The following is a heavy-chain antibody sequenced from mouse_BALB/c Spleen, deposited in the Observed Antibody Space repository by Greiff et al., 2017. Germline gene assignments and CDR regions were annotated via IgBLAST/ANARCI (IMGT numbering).Heavy chain of an antibody. J-gene: IGHJ4*01. CDR1: GFTFTDYY. CDR2: IRNKANGYTT. Sequence: DVKLVESGGGLVQPGGSLRLSCATSGFTFTDYYMSWVRQPPGKALEWLGFIRNKANGYTTEYSASVKGRFTISRDNSQSILYLQMNTLRAEDSATYYCARDMGYGSSYDYAMDYWGQGTSVTVSS. D-gene: IGHD1-1*01. CDR3: ARDMGYGSSYDYAMDY. V-gene: IGHV7-3*02.